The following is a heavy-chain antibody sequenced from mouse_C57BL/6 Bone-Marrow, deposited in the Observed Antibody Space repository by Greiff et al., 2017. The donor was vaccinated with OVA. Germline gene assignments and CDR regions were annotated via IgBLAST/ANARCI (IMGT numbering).Heavy chain of an antibody. J-gene: IGHJ3*01. D-gene: IGHD1-1*01. CDR2: ISYDGSN. V-gene: IGHV3-6*01. CDR1: GYSITSGYY. Sequence: DVKLQESGPGLVKPSQSLSLTCSVTGYSITSGYYWNWIRQFPGNQLEWMGYISYDGSNNYNPSLKNRISITRDTSKNQFFLKLNSVTTEDTATDDCARMSPFITTVVEGWFAYWGQGTLVTVSA. CDR3: ARMSPFITTVVEGWFAY.